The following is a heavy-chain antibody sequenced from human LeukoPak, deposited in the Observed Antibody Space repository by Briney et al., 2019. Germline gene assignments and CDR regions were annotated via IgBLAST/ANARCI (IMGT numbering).Heavy chain of an antibody. D-gene: IGHD5-12*01. CDR1: GGSISSSSYY. J-gene: IGHJ5*02. Sequence: PSETLSLTCTVSGGSISSSSYYWDWIRQPPGKGLEWIGYIYYSGSTNYNPSLKSRVTMSVDTSKNQFSLKLSSVTAADTAVYYCARVTDIPNWFDPWGQGTLVTVSS. V-gene: IGHV4-61*05. CDR2: IYYSGST. CDR3: ARVTDIPNWFDP.